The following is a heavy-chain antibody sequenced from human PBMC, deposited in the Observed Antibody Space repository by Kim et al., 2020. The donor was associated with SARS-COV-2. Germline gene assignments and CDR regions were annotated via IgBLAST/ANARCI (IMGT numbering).Heavy chain of an antibody. J-gene: IGHJ4*02. D-gene: IGHD6-13*01. V-gene: IGHV3-11*01. CDR3: ARVGSTVAAGTIDY. Sequence: ADAVKGRSTTSRDNAKTSLYMQMNSLRAEDTALYYCARVGSTVAAGTIDYWGQGTLVTVSS.